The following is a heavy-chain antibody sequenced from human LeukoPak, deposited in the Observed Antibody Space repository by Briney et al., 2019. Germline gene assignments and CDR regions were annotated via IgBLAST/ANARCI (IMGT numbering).Heavy chain of an antibody. J-gene: IGHJ4*02. D-gene: IGHD6-13*01. V-gene: IGHV4-4*02. Sequence: SETLSLTCAVSGDSISSRNWWSWVRQPPGKGLEWIGEIHHSGSTNYNPSLKSRVTISVDKSKNQFSLKLTSVTAADTAVYYCARVTTIAAAGNSLDFWGQGTLVTVSS. CDR3: ARVTTIAAAGNSLDF. CDR1: GDSISSRNW. CDR2: IHHSGST.